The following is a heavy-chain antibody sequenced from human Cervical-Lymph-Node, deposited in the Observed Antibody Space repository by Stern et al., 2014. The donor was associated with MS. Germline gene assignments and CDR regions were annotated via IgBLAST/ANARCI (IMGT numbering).Heavy chain of an antibody. V-gene: IGHV4-30-2*01. CDR2: IYHRGST. CDR1: GGSISSGDYS. Sequence: QLQLQESGSGLVKPSQTLSLTCAVSGGSISSGDYSWSWIRQPPGKGLEWIGYIYHRGSTYYNPSLKSRVTISLDRSKNQFSLKLSSVTAADTAVYYCARSSTVTPNAFDIWGQGTMVTVSS. J-gene: IGHJ3*02. CDR3: ARSSTVTPNAFDI. D-gene: IGHD4-17*01.